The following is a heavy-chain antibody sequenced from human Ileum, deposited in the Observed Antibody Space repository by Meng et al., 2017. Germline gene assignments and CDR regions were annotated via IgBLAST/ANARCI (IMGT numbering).Heavy chain of an antibody. Sequence: PWERLKPGERPERVSRTNGDGTYTEDTDSVRGRFTISRVNTKNTIFLQMNRLRVEDTGVYFCARNCGGVGDLDYWGQGSLVTVSS. CDR3: ARNCGGVGDLDY. J-gene: IGHJ4*02. CDR2: TNGDGTYT. V-gene: IGHV3-74*03. D-gene: IGHD1-26*01.